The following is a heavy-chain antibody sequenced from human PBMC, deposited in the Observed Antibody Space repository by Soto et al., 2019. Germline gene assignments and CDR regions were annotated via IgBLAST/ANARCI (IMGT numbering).Heavy chain of an antibody. Sequence: SETLSLTCAVSGGSISSSNWWSWVRQPPGKGLEWIGEIYHSGSTNYNPSPKSRVTISVDKSKNQFSLKLSSVTAADTAVYYCARHRYSYGVYYFDYWGQGTLVTVSS. V-gene: IGHV4-4*02. CDR2: IYHSGST. J-gene: IGHJ4*02. CDR1: GGSISSSNW. D-gene: IGHD5-18*01. CDR3: ARHRYSYGVYYFDY.